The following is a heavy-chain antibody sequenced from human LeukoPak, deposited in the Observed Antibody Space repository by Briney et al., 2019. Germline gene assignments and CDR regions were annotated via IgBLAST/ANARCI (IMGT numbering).Heavy chain of an antibody. D-gene: IGHD4-23*01. Sequence: PSETLSLTCAVYGGSFSGYYWSWIRQPPGKGLEWIGEINHSGSTYYNPSLKSRVTISVDTSKNQFSLKLSSVTAADTAVYYCANSANYGGNSGYFDCWGQGTLVTVSS. J-gene: IGHJ4*02. V-gene: IGHV4-34*01. CDR1: GGSFSGYY. CDR3: ANSANYGGNSGYFDC. CDR2: INHSGST.